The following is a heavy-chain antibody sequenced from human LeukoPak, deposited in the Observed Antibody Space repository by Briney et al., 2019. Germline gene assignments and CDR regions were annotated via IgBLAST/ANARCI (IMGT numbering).Heavy chain of an antibody. CDR1: GFTFSTYS. J-gene: IGHJ6*02. V-gene: IGHV3-21*01. Sequence: PGGSLRLSCAASGFTFSTYSMNWVRQASGKGLEWVSSISSDSNYRFYADSLKGRFTISRDNAKNSLYLQMLSLRAEDTAVYYCARVAFGLYVMDVWGQGTTVAVSS. CDR3: ARVAFGLYVMDV. D-gene: IGHD3-16*01. CDR2: ISSDSNYR.